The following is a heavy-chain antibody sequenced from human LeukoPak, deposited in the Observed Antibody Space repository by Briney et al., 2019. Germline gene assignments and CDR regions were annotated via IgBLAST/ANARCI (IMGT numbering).Heavy chain of an antibody. V-gene: IGHV7-4-1*02. Sequence: ASVKVSCKASGYSFTTLSICWVRQAPGQGLEWMGWVSSSTGNPTYAQGFTGRFVFSVDTSVTTAYLQINNLKAEDTAVYYCAKALWIQLNWFDPWGQGTLVTVSS. CDR3: AKALWIQLNWFDP. CDR1: GYSFTTLS. J-gene: IGHJ5*02. D-gene: IGHD5-18*01. CDR2: VSSSTGNP.